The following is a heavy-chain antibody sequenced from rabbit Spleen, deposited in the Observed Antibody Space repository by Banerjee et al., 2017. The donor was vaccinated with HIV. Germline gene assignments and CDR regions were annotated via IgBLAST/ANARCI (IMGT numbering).Heavy chain of an antibody. D-gene: IGHD6-1*01. J-gene: IGHJ4*01. V-gene: IGHV1S45*01. CDR2: IYGGDGSSGFT. Sequence: QEQLVESGGGLVQPGGSLKLTCTASGFSFNKNYYMCWVRQAPGKGLEWIACIYGGDGSSGFTYYATWAIGRFTGSKASSTTVTLQMTSLTAADTATYFCARNGGMLDYNLWGPGTLVTVS. CDR3: ARNGGMLDYNL. CDR1: GFSFNKNYY.